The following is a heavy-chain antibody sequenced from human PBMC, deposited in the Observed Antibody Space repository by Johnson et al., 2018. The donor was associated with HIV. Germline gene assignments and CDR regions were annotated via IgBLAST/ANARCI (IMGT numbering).Heavy chain of an antibody. CDR2: LKSRAEGGPT. Sequence: VHLVESGGGLVKPGGSLRLSCAASGFTLSNAWMNWVRQAPGKGLEWVGLLKSRAEGGPTDYAVSVKDRFTILRDDSKNTLYLQMSSLRTEDAGVYYCTTEGDAFDIWGQGTMVTVSS. CDR3: TTEGDAFDI. CDR1: GFTLSNAW. V-gene: IGHV3-15*01. J-gene: IGHJ3*02.